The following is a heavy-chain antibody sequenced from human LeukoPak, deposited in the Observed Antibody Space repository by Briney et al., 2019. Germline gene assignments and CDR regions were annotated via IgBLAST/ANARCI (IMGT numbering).Heavy chain of an antibody. J-gene: IGHJ4*02. CDR3: ARDPPSIVGATTGDY. V-gene: IGHV1-46*01. Sequence: ASVKVSCKASGYTFTSYYMHWVRQAPGQGLEWMGIINPSGGSTSYAQKFQGRVTMTRDTSTSTVYMELSSLRSEDTAVYYCARDPPSIVGATTGDYWGQGTLVTVSS. D-gene: IGHD1-26*01. CDR2: INPSGGST. CDR1: GYTFTSYY.